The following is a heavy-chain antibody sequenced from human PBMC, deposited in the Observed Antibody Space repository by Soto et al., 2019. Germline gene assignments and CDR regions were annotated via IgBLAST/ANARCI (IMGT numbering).Heavy chain of an antibody. D-gene: IGHD5-18*01. CDR3: ARVAQLWPYYYYYMDV. J-gene: IGHJ6*03. V-gene: IGHV1-8*01. Sequence: ASVKVSCKASGYTFTSYDINWVRQATGQGLEWMGWMNPNSGNTGYAQKFQGRVTMTRNTSISTAYMELSSLRSEDTAVYYCARVAQLWPYYYYYMDVCGKGTTVTVSS. CDR1: GYTFTSYD. CDR2: MNPNSGNT.